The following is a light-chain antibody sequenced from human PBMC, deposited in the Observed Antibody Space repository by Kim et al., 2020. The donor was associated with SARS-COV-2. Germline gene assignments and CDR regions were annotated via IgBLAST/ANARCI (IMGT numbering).Light chain of an antibody. V-gene: IGKV3-11*01. Sequence: EIVLTQSPATLSLSPGERATLSCRASQSVRNYLAWYQQKPGQAPRLLIYDASNRATGIPARFSGSGSGTDFTLTISSLEPEDFAVYYCQHRSDWPPWTFGRGTKVDIK. CDR2: DAS. CDR3: QHRSDWPPWT. CDR1: QSVRNY. J-gene: IGKJ1*01.